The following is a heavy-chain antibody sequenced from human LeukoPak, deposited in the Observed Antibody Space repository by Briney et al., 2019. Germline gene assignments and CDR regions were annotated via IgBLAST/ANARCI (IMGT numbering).Heavy chain of an antibody. Sequence: GESLKISCKGSGYIFTTYWIGWVRQMPGKGLEWMGIVYPGDSDTRYSPSFQGQVTISADKSISTAYLQWSSLKASDTAMYYCARIGPYDSSGYYPPYFDHWGQGTLVTVSS. CDR3: ARIGPYDSSGYYPPYFDH. J-gene: IGHJ4*02. D-gene: IGHD3-22*01. CDR2: VYPGDSDT. CDR1: GYIFTTYW. V-gene: IGHV5-51*01.